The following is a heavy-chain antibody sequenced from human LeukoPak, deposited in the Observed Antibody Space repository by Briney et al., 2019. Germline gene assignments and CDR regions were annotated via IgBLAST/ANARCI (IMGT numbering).Heavy chain of an antibody. CDR3: ARAERYFDWLSFDY. CDR1: GGSISSGDYY. Sequence: KPSETLSLTCIVSGGSISSGDYYWSWIRQPPGKGLEWIGYIHYTESTYYNPSLKSRVTISADTSKNQFSLNLSSVTAADTAVYYCARAERYFDWLSFDYWGQGTLVTVSS. D-gene: IGHD3-9*01. V-gene: IGHV4-30-4*01. CDR2: IHYTEST. J-gene: IGHJ4*02.